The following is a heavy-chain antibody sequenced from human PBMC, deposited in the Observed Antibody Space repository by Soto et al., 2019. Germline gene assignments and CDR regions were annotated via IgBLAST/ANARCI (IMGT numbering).Heavy chain of an antibody. V-gene: IGHV3-33*01. Sequence: GGSLRLSCAASGFTFSSYGMHWVRQAPGKGLEWVAVIWYDGSNKYYADSVKGRFTISRDNSKNTLYLQMNSLRAEDTAVYYCARSNNVGFYSGYDYVDYWGKGTLVTVSS. CDR3: ARSNNVGFYSGYDYVDY. CDR2: IWYDGSNK. D-gene: IGHD5-12*01. CDR1: GFTFSSYG. J-gene: IGHJ4*02.